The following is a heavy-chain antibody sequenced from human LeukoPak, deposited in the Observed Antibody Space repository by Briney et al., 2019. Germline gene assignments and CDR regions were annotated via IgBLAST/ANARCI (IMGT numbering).Heavy chain of an antibody. D-gene: IGHD6-13*01. CDR3: ARRRIAAAGNYFDY. CDR1: GFTFSSYS. V-gene: IGHV3-48*01. Sequence: TGGSMRLSCGPSGFTFSSYSMNWVRHAPGKGIGWESYISSSSSTIYYADSVKGRFTISRDNAKNSLYMQMNSLRAEDTAVYYCARRRIAAAGNYFDYWGQGTLVTVSS. CDR2: ISSSSSTI. J-gene: IGHJ4*02.